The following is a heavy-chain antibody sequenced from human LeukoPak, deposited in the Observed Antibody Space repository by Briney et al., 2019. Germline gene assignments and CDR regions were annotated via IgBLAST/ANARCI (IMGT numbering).Heavy chain of an antibody. D-gene: IGHD3-22*01. V-gene: IGHV4-4*09. J-gene: IGHJ5*02. CDR1: GDSISGYY. Sequence: SETLSLTCTVSGDSISGYYWSWIRQSPGKGLEWIGYINTNGHTDYNPSLKSRVTISVDTSKNQFSLKLSSVTAADTAVYYCARGPEYYYDRWFDPWGQGTLVTVSS. CDR3: ARGPEYYYDRWFDP. CDR2: INTNGHT.